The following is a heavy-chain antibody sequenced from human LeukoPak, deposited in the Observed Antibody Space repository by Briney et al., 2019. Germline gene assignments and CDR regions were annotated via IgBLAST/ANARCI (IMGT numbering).Heavy chain of an antibody. V-gene: IGHV1-18*04. D-gene: IGHD3-10*01. Sequence: ASVKVSCKASGYTFTSYGISWVRQAPGQGLEWMGWISAYNGNTNYAQKLQGRVTMTTDTSTSTAHMELRSLRSDDTAVYYCARDLAYGPNWFDPWGQGTLVTVSS. CDR1: GYTFTSYG. J-gene: IGHJ5*02. CDR3: ARDLAYGPNWFDP. CDR2: ISAYNGNT.